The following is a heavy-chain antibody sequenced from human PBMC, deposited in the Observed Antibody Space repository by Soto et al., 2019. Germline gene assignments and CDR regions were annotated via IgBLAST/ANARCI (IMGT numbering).Heavy chain of an antibody. Sequence: GGSLRLSCAASGFTFSDYYMSWIRQAPGKGLEWVSYISSSGSTIYYADSVKGRFTISRDNAKNSLYLQMNSLRAEDTAVYYCARGTWGCSGGICPDPYYYYGMVVLGQGTTVSVSS. V-gene: IGHV3-11*01. D-gene: IGHD2-15*01. CDR1: GFTFSDYY. CDR2: ISSSGSTI. CDR3: ARGTWGCSGGICPDPYYYYGMVV. J-gene: IGHJ6*02.